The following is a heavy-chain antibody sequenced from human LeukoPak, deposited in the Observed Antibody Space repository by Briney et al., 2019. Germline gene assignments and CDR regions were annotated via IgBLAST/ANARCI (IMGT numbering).Heavy chain of an antibody. CDR1: GCTFSSYG. CDR3: ARDNSNLDY. CDR2: ISYDGSNK. Sequence: PGGSLRLSCAASGCTFSSYGMHWVRQAPGKGLEWVAVISYDGSNKYYADSVKGRFTISSDNAKNSLYLQLNSVRAEDTAMYYCARDNSNLDYWGQGTLVTVSS. D-gene: IGHD1-1*01. J-gene: IGHJ4*02. V-gene: IGHV3-30*03.